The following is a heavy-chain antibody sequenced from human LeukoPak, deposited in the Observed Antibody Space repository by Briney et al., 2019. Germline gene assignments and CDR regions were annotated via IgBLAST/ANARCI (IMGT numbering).Heavy chain of an antibody. Sequence: PSETLSLTCTVSGGSISSGDYYWSWIRQPPGKGLEWIGYISYSGSTSYNPSLRSRVTISVDTSKNQFSLKLSSVTAADTAVYYCASTTTVTEADFWGQGTLVSVSS. V-gene: IGHV4-30-4*01. CDR3: ASTTTVTEADF. CDR2: ISYSGST. J-gene: IGHJ4*02. CDR1: GGSISSGDYY. D-gene: IGHD4-17*01.